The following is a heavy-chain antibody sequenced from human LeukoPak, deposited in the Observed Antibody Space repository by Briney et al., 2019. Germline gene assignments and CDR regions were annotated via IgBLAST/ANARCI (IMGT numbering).Heavy chain of an antibody. CDR2: IYSDGST. CDR3: ARAIRGYSYALDY. Sequence: GGSLRLSCAASGFTVSNNYMSWVRQAPGKGLEWVSVIYSDGSTYFADSVKGRFTISRDNPKSTLYLQMNSLRAEDTAVYYCARAIRGYSYALDYWGQGTLVTVSS. J-gene: IGHJ4*02. V-gene: IGHV3-53*01. CDR1: GFTVSNNY. D-gene: IGHD5-18*01.